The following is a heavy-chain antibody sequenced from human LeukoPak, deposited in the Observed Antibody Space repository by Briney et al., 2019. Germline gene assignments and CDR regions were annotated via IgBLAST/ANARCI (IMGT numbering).Heavy chain of an antibody. J-gene: IGHJ6*02. CDR2: IFASGSTT. D-gene: IGHD1-1*01. Sequence: GGSLRLSCTASGFTFSGYAMNWVRQAPGKGLEWVSLIFASGSTTKYADSVKGRFTISRETGKNSLYLQMRSLRAEDTAVYYCAGRTSWYYGFDVWGQGTTVTVSS. CDR1: GFTFSGYA. V-gene: IGHV3-23*03. CDR3: AGRTSWYYGFDV.